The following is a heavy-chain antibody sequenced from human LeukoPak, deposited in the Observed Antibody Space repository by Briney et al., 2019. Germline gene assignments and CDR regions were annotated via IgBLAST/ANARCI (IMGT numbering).Heavy chain of an antibody. CDR1: GGSIGSSSYY. J-gene: IGHJ4*02. CDR2: INHSGST. V-gene: IGHV4-39*07. CDR3: ARAGFALAPHRGTPFDY. Sequence: SETLSLTCTVSGGSIGSSSYYWSWIRQPPGKGLEWIGEINHSGSTNYSPSLKSRVTISVDTSKNQFSLKLTSVTAADTAVYYYARAGFALAPHRGTPFDYWGQGTLVTVSS. D-gene: IGHD6-6*01.